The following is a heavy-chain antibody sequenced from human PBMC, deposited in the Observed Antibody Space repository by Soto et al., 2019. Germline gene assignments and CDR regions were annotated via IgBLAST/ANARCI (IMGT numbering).Heavy chain of an antibody. J-gene: IGHJ5*02. CDR2: TYYRSKWYI. D-gene: IGHD3-10*01. V-gene: IGHV6-1*01. Sequence: SQTLSLTCAISGDSVSGNTAGWSWIRQSPSRGLEWLGRTYYRSKWYIDYAVSVKSRITINPDTSKNQFSLQLNSVTPEDTAVYYCARGRTVLLWFGESRKNWFDPWGQGTLVTVSS. CDR1: GDSVSGNTAG. CDR3: ARGRTVLLWFGESRKNWFDP.